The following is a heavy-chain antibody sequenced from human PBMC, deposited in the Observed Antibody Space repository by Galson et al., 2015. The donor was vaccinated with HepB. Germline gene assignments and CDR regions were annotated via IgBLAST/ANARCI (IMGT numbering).Heavy chain of an antibody. D-gene: IGHD6-13*01. CDR2: ITWNSGGI. V-gene: IGHV3-9*01. Sequence: SLRLSCAASGFTFGDYAMHWVRQAPGKGLEWVSGITWNSGGIAYADSVKGRFTISRDNAKNSLYLQMNSLRAEDTALYFCAKIPAVGSGWSEGFDYWGQGTRVTVSS. CDR1: GFTFGDYA. J-gene: IGHJ4*02. CDR3: AKIPAVGSGWSEGFDY.